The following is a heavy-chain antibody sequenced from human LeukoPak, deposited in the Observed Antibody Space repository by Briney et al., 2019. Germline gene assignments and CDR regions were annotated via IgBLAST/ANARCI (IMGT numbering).Heavy chain of an antibody. CDR1: GGSFSGYY. V-gene: IGHV4-34*01. CDR3: ARQAPWVDLWSNHYYYMDV. Sequence: PSETLSLTCAVYGGSFSGYYWSWIRQPPGKGLEWIGEINHSGSTNYNPSLKSRVTISVDTSKNQFSLKLSSVTAADTAVYYCARQAPWVDLWSNHYYYMDVWGKGTTVTVPS. CDR2: INHSGST. D-gene: IGHD3-3*01. J-gene: IGHJ6*03.